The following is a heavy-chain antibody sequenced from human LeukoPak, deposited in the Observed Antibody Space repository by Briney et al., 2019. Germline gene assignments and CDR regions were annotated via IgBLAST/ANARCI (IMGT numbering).Heavy chain of an antibody. CDR2: IYTSGST. Sequence: PSETLSLTCTVSAGSISSYYWSWIRQPPGKGLEWIGYIYTSGSTNYNPSLKSRVTISVDTSKNQFSLKPSSVTAADTAVYYCARHLYDFWSGLDYWGQGTLVTVSS. J-gene: IGHJ4*02. CDR3: ARHLYDFWSGLDY. V-gene: IGHV4-4*09. CDR1: AGSISSYY. D-gene: IGHD3-3*01.